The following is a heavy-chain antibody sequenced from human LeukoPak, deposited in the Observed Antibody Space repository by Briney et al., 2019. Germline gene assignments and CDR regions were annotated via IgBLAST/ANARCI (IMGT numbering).Heavy chain of an antibody. V-gene: IGHV1-8*01. Sequence: GASVKVSCKASGYTFTSYDINWVRQATGQGLEWMGWMSPNSGNTGYAQKFQGRVTMTRNTSISTAYMELSSLRSEDTAVYYCARSAVVPAAIDYWGQGTLVTVSS. J-gene: IGHJ4*02. D-gene: IGHD2-2*01. CDR1: GYTFTSYD. CDR3: ARSAVVPAAIDY. CDR2: MSPNSGNT.